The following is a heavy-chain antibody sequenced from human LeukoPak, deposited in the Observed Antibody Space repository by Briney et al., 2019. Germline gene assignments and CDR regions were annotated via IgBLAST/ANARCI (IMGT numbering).Heavy chain of an antibody. J-gene: IGHJ5*02. CDR1: RDTSTSYY. CDR2: INPSGGRT. D-gene: IGHD3-22*01. V-gene: IGHV1-46*01. Sequence: ASATVSCKPSRDTSTSYYMRWVRQAPGQGLERMGLINPSGGRTSYGQKFQGRVTMIRDTSTSTVYMELSSLRSEDTAVYYCAREKTAYYYDSSGYDPRTHRWFDPWGQGTLVTVSS. CDR3: AREKTAYYYDSSGYDPRTHRWFDP.